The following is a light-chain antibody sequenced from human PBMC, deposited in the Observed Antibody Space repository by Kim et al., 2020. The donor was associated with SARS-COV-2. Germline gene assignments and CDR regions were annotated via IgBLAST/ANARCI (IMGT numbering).Light chain of an antibody. Sequence: SSELTQDPAVCVALGQTVRMTCQGYSLRSYYASWYQQKPGQAPVLVIYGKNNRPSGIPDRFSGSSSGNTASLTLTGAQAEDEADYYCNTRDSSRNHLVFGTVTKVTVL. CDR2: GKN. J-gene: IGLJ1*01. V-gene: IGLV3-19*01. CDR3: NTRDSSRNHLV. CDR1: SLRSYY.